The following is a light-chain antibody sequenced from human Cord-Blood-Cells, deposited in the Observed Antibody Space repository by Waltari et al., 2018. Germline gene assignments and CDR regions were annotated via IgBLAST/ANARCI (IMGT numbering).Light chain of an antibody. CDR1: QSISSW. J-gene: IGKJ2*03. Sequence: DIQMTQSPSTLSASVGDRVTITCRAIQSISSWLAWYQQKPGKAPKLLLYKASSLESGVPSRFSGSGSGTEFTLTISGLQPDDFATYYCQQYNSYSYSFGQGTKLESK. CDR2: KAS. CDR3: QQYNSYSYS. V-gene: IGKV1-5*03.